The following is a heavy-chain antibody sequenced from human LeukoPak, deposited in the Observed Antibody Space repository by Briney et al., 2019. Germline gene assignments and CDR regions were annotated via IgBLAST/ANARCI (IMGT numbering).Heavy chain of an antibody. CDR1: GFTFSSHS. J-gene: IGHJ6*02. V-gene: IGHV3-48*04. Sequence: PGGSLRLSCAASGFTFSSHSMNWVRQAPGKGLEWVSYISSSSSTIYYADSVKGRFTISRDNAKNSLYLQMNSLRAEDTAVYYCARGPYYGMDVWGQGTTVTVSS. CDR2: ISSSSSTI. CDR3: ARGPYYGMDV.